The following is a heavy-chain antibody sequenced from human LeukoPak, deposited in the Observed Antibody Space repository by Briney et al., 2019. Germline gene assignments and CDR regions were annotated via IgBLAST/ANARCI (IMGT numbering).Heavy chain of an antibody. V-gene: IGHV1-46*01. CDR1: GYTFTSYY. J-gene: IGHJ5*02. CDR2: INPSGGST. D-gene: IGHD6-6*01. Sequence: ASVTVSCKASGYTFTSYYMHWERQAPGQGLEWMGIINPSGGSTSYAQKFQGRVTMTRDTSTSTVYMELSSLRSEDTAVYYCARDGGGQLVRNWFDPWGQGTLVTVSS. CDR3: ARDGGGQLVRNWFDP.